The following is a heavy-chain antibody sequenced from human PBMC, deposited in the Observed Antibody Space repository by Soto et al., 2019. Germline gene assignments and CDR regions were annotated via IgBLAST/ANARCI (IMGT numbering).Heavy chain of an antibody. Sequence: IGCASSGESVCNAVYAWCWIRQPPGKGLEWIGYIYYSGTTNYKSYLKSRLSLSVDMSKNQFALKLASVTAADTAVYFCARSQRGRTAFGFGYCGQGALGTVSS. CDR3: ARSQRGRTAFGFGY. CDR1: GESVCNAVYA. V-gene: IGHV4-61*08. D-gene: IGHD3-16*01. CDR2: IYYSGTT. J-gene: IGHJ4*02.